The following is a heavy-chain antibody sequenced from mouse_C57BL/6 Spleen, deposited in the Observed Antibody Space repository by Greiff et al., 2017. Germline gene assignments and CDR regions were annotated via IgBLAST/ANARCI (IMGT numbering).Heavy chain of an antibody. Sequence: VQLQQSGPELVKPGASVKISCKASGYTFTDYYMNWVRQSHGKSLEWIGDINPNNGGTSYNQKFKGKATLTVDKSSSTAYMELRSLTSEDSAVYYCARDSNYVYWYFDVWGTGTTVTVSS. D-gene: IGHD2-5*01. J-gene: IGHJ1*03. CDR1: GYTFTDYY. CDR3: ARDSNYVYWYFDV. V-gene: IGHV1-26*01. CDR2: INPNNGGT.